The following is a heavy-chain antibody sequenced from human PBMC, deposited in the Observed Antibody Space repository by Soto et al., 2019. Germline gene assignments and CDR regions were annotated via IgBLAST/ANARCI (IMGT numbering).Heavy chain of an antibody. D-gene: IGHD6-13*01. V-gene: IGHV1-18*01. CDR3: GRDLAAEYFDY. CDR2: SSGYNGNT. Sequence: ASVKVSCKASGYTFISYGISWVRQAPGQGLEWLGWSSGYNGNTNYAQKFQGRVTMTTDTSSGTAYMELRSLRSDDTAVYYCGRDLAAEYFDYWGPGTLVTVSS. CDR1: GYTFISYG. J-gene: IGHJ4*02.